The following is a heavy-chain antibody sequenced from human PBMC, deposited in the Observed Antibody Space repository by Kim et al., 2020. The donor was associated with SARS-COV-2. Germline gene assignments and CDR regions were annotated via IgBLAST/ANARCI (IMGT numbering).Heavy chain of an antibody. Sequence: GGSLRLSCAASGFTFSSYSMNWVRQAPGKGLEWVSSISSSSSYIYYADSVKGRFTISRDNAKNSLYLQMNSLRAEDTAVYYCARDGAGYDFWSGYFLQDTHYYYYGMDVWGQGTTVTVSS. CDR3: ARDGAGYDFWSGYFLQDTHYYYYGMDV. D-gene: IGHD3-3*01. J-gene: IGHJ6*02. CDR1: GFTFSSYS. CDR2: ISSSSSYI. V-gene: IGHV3-21*01.